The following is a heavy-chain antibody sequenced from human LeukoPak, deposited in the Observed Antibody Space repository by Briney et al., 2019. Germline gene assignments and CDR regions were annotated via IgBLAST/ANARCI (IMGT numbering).Heavy chain of an antibody. Sequence: GGSLRLSCAVSGFTFRSYSMNWVRQAPGKGLEWVSYISTGSNTMYYADSVKGRFTISRDDDKNSLYLQMSSLRGEDTAVYYCARGSGSSDYWGQGTLVTVSS. D-gene: IGHD3-10*01. V-gene: IGHV3-48*01. CDR2: ISTGSNTM. CDR3: ARGSGSSDY. CDR1: GFTFRSYS. J-gene: IGHJ4*02.